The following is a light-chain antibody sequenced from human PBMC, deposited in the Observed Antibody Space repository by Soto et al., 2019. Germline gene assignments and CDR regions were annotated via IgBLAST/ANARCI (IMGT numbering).Light chain of an antibody. CDR3: AAWDDSLSGGGV. Sequence: QSVLTQPPSASGTPGQRVTISCSGSSSNIGSNYVYWYQQLPGTAPKLLIYRNNQRPSGVPDRFSGSKSGTSASLAISGLPSEDEADYYCAAWDDSLSGGGVFGGGTKVTVL. J-gene: IGLJ2*01. CDR1: SSNIGSNY. CDR2: RNN. V-gene: IGLV1-47*01.